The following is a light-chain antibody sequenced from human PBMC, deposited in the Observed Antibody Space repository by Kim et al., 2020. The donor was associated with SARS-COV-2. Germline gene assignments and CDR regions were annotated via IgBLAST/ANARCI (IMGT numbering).Light chain of an antibody. CDR2: AAS. V-gene: IGKV1-27*01. CDR1: QDISNY. J-gene: IGKJ1*01. Sequence: ASLGDRVTITCRASQDISNYLAWFQLKPGKAPKLLIYAASALQPGVPSRFSGSGSGTDFTLTVTSLQPEDVATYYCQKCDSAPWTFGQRTKVDIK. CDR3: QKCDSAPWT.